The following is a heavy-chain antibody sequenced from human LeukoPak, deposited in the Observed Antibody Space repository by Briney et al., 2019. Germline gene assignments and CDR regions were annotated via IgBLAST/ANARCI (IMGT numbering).Heavy chain of an antibody. CDR2: IKQDGSEK. J-gene: IGHJ4*02. Sequence: PGGSLRLSCAASGFTFSSYWMSWVRQAPGKGLEWVANIKQDGSEKYYVDSVKGRFTISRDNAKNSLYLQMNSLTADDTAVYYRARSAYSGSRTEYWGQGTLVIVSS. CDR1: GFTFSSYW. D-gene: IGHD6-13*01. CDR3: ARSAYSGSRTEY. V-gene: IGHV3-7*01.